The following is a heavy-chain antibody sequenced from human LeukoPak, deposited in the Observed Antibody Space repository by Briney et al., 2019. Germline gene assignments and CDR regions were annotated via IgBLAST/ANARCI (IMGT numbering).Heavy chain of an antibody. CDR3: ARDGNYYGSGRPYYYYGMDV. J-gene: IGHJ6*02. V-gene: IGHV3-30-3*01. D-gene: IGHD3-10*01. CDR1: GFTFSSYA. Sequence: PGGSLRLSCAASGFTFSSYAMHWVRQAPGKGLEWVAVISYDGSNKYYADSVKGRFTISRDNSKNTLFLQMNSLRGEDTAVYYCARDGNYYGSGRPYYYYGMDVWGQGTTVTVSS. CDR2: ISYDGSNK.